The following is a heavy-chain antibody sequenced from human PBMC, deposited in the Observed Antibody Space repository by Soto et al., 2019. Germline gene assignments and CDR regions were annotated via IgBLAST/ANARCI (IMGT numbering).Heavy chain of an antibody. V-gene: IGHV3-23*01. CDR1: GFTFSSYA. J-gene: IGHJ3*02. Sequence: GGSLRLSCAASGFTFSSYAMSWVRQAPGKGLEWVSAISGSGGSTYYADSVKGRFTISRDNSKNTLYLQMNSLRAENTAVYYCAKRWYSTSDAFDIWGQGTMVTVSS. D-gene: IGHD6-6*01. CDR2: ISGSGGST. CDR3: AKRWYSTSDAFDI.